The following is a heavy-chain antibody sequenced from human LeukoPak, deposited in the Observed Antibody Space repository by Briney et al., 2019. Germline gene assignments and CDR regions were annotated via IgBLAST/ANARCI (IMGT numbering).Heavy chain of an antibody. CDR3: ARGGSTIFGVVSNDY. CDR1: GGSISSGSYS. V-gene: IGHV4-61*02. D-gene: IGHD3-3*01. Sequence: SETLSLTCTVSGGSISSGSYSWSWIRQPAGKGLEWIGRIYTSGSTNYNPSLKSRVTISVDTSKNQFSLKLSSVTAADTAVYYCARGGSTIFGVVSNDYWGQGTLVTVSS. CDR2: IYTSGST. J-gene: IGHJ4*02.